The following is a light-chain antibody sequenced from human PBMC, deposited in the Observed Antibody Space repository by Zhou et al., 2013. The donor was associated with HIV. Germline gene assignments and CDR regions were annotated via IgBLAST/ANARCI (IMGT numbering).Light chain of an antibody. CDR2: AAS. J-gene: IGKJ1*01. CDR1: QSISNY. CDR3: QKYNRAPQA. V-gene: IGKV1-27*01. Sequence: DIQMTQSPSSLSASVGDRVTITCRATQSISNYLNWYQQKPGKAPKLLIYAASTLQSGVPSRFSGSGSGTDFTLTITNLQPEDAASYYCQKYNRAPQAFGQGTKVEIK.